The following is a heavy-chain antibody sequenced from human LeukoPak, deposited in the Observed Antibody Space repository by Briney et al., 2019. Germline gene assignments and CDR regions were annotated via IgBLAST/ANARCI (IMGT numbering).Heavy chain of an antibody. J-gene: IGHJ4*02. Sequence: GGSLRLSCAASGFTASSNYMSWVRQAPGKGLEWVANIKQDGSEQFYLDSVKGRFTISRDNAKNALYRQMHSLRVEDTAVYYCARDDYYGSHLSYWGQGTLVTVSS. D-gene: IGHD3-10*01. CDR1: GFTASSNY. CDR3: ARDDYYGSHLSY. V-gene: IGHV3-7*01. CDR2: IKQDGSEQ.